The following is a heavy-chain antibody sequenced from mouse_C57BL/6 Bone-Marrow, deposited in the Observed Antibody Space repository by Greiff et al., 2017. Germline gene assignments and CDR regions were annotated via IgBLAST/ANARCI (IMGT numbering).Heavy chain of an antibody. V-gene: IGHV1-55*01. CDR1: GYTFTSYW. Sequence: VQLQQPGAELVKPGASVKMSCKASGYTFTSYWITWVKQRPGQGLEWIGDIYPGSGSTNYNEKFKSKATLTVDTSSSTAYMQLSSLTSEDSAVYYCAGCGSSCGGYAIDYWGQGTSVTVSS. D-gene: IGHD1-1*01. CDR2: IYPGSGST. CDR3: AGCGSSCGGYAIDY. J-gene: IGHJ4*01.